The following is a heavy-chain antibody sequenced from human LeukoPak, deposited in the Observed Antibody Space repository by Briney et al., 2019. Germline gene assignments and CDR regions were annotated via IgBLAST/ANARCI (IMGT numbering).Heavy chain of an antibody. D-gene: IGHD3-10*01. J-gene: IGHJ3*02. CDR2: ISAYNGNT. CDR3: ARDSITMVRGVSDAFDI. Sequence: ASVKVSCKASGYTFTSYGISWVRQAPGQGLEWMGWISAYNGNTNYAQKLQGRVTMTTDTSTSIAYMELRSLRSDDTAVYYCARDSITMVRGVSDAFDIWGQGTMVTVSS. V-gene: IGHV1-18*01. CDR1: GYTFTSYG.